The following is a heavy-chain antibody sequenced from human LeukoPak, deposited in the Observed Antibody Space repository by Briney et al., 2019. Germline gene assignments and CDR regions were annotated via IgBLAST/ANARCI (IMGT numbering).Heavy chain of an antibody. CDR3: AKPQSSLSHFYDS. J-gene: IGHJ4*02. Sequence: SETLSLTCAVSGYSISSGYYWGWIRQPPGKGLEWIGSIYRSGTTYYNPSLTSRVTISVDTSKNHFSLKVNSVTAADTAVYYCAKPQSSLSHFYDSWGQGTLVTVSS. V-gene: IGHV4-38-2*01. CDR1: GYSISSGYY. CDR2: IYRSGTT. D-gene: IGHD6-6*01.